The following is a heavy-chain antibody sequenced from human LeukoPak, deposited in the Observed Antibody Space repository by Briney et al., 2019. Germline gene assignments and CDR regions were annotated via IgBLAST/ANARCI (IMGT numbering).Heavy chain of an antibody. J-gene: IGHJ3*02. CDR2: IYYSGST. V-gene: IGHV4-59*01. Sequence: SETLSLTCTVSGGSISSYYWSWIRQPPGKGLEWIGYIYYSGSTNYNPSLESRVTISVDTSKNQFSLKLSSVTAADTAVYYCARGVRHSSGYYYTLDAFDIWGQGTMVTVSS. CDR3: ARGVRHSSGYYYTLDAFDI. D-gene: IGHD3-22*01. CDR1: GGSISSYY.